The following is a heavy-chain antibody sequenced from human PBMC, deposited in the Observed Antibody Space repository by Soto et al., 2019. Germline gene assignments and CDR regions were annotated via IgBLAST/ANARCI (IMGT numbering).Heavy chain of an antibody. CDR3: AWLPDYYYYYGMDV. J-gene: IGHJ6*02. CDR2: ISYDGSNK. Sequence: GGSLRLSCAASGFTFSSYAMHWVRQAPGKGLEWVAVISYDGSNKYYADSVKGRFTISRDNSKNTLYLQMNSLRSEDTAVYYCAWLPDYYYYYGMDVWGQGTTVTVSS. V-gene: IGHV3-30-3*01. D-gene: IGHD5-18*01. CDR1: GFTFSSYA.